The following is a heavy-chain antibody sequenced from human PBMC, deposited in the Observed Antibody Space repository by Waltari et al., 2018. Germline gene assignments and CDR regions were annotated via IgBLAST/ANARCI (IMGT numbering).Heavy chain of an antibody. CDR2: IWYDGINK. CDR1: GFPFSSYG. CDR3: AKGRSYYDSSGYFAY. Sequence: QVQLVESGGGVVQPGRSLRLSCAASGFPFSSYGMHWVRRAPGKGLEWVAVIWYDGINKYYADSVKGRFTISRDNSKNTLYLQMNSLRAEDTAVYYCAKGRSYYDSSGYFAYWGQGTLVTVSS. D-gene: IGHD3-22*01. V-gene: IGHV3-33*06. J-gene: IGHJ4*02.